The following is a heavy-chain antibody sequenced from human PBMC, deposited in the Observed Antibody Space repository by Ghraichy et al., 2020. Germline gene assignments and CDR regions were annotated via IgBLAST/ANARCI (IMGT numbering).Heavy chain of an antibody. CDR3: ARWGTGNLDY. D-gene: IGHD1-1*01. CDR1: GFIFSGFN. CDR2: VNKDGSER. V-gene: IGHV3-7*01. J-gene: IGHJ4*02. Sequence: GEPLNISCEASGFIFSGFNMNWVRQAPGKGLEWVANVNKDGSERSYVESVRGRFTISRDNPKKSLYLQMNSLRVEDTAVYYCARWGTGNLDYWGQGTLVTVSS.